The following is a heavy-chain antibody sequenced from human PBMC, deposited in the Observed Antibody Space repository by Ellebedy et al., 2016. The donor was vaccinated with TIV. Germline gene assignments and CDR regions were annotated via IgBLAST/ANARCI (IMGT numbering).Heavy chain of an antibody. CDR2: AYYRSTWIY. Sequence: MPSETLSLTCAISGDSVSNNGVTWNWLRQSPSRGLEWLGRAYYRSTWIYNYAVSVKGRITINPDTSKNQFSLQLNSVTPEDTAVYYCARRSSRNVMDVWGQGTTVTVSS. V-gene: IGHV6-1*01. CDR3: ARRSSRNVMDV. CDR1: GDSVSNNGVT. D-gene: IGHD6-13*01. J-gene: IGHJ6*02.